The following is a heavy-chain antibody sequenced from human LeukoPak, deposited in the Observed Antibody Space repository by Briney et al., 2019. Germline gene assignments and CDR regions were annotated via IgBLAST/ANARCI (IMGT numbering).Heavy chain of an antibody. CDR2: ISYDGSKK. D-gene: IGHD5-12*01. Sequence: GGSLRLSCAASGFTFSSSAMHWVRQAPGKGLEWVTVISYDGSKKYYADSVKGRFTISRDNSKNTLYLQMNSLRAEDTAVYYCARTSGYDPWGQGTLVTVSS. V-gene: IGHV3-30*04. J-gene: IGHJ5*02. CDR1: GFTFSSSA. CDR3: ARTSGYDP.